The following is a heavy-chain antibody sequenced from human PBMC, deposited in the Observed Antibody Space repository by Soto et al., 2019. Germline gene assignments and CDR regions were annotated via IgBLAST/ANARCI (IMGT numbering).Heavy chain of an antibody. CDR1: GGTFSSYT. J-gene: IGHJ3*02. CDR2: IIPILGIA. Sequence: QVQLVQSGAEVKKPGSSVKVSCKASGGTFSSYTISWVRQAPGQGLGWMGRIIPILGIANYAQKFQGRVTITADKSTSTAYMELSSLRSEDTAVYYCARGGIAAAGTAFDIWGQGTMVTVSS. V-gene: IGHV1-69*02. CDR3: ARGGIAAAGTAFDI. D-gene: IGHD6-13*01.